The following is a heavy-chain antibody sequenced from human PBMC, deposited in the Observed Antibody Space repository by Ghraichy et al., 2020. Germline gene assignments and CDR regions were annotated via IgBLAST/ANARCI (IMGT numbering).Heavy chain of an antibody. CDR2: IRYYGSKK. D-gene: IGHD3-16*01. V-gene: IGHV3-30*02. Sequence: GGSLRLSCTASGVTISFHGMNWVRQAPGKGLEWVAFIRYYGSKKFYGDSVKGRVTISKDDSMNTLFLQLDSLRPDDTAVYFCAREQHPLGDYYYMDVWGKGPTVTVSS. CDR1: GVTISFHG. J-gene: IGHJ6*03. CDR3: AREQHPLGDYYYMDV.